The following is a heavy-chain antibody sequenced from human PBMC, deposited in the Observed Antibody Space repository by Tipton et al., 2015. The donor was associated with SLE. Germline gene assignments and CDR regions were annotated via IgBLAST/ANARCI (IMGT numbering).Heavy chain of an antibody. CDR2: IYYSGST. V-gene: IGHV4-59*01. Sequence: TLSLTCTVSGGSISSNYWSWIRQPPGKGLEWIGYIYYSGSTNYNPPPKSRVTISVATSKNQFSLKVSSVTAADTAVYYCARGGGNRGILDYWGQGTLVTVSS. J-gene: IGHJ4*02. D-gene: IGHD4-23*01. CDR1: GGSISSNY. CDR3: ARGGGNRGILDY.